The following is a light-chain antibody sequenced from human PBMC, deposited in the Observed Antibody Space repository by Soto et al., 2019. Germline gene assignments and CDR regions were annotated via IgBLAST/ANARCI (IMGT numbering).Light chain of an antibody. J-gene: IGKJ1*01. Sequence: EIVMTQSPATLSVSPGERATLSCRASQSVSSKLAWYQQKPGQGPRLLVYGASTRATGIPARFSGSGSGTEFTLTISSLQSEDFAVYYCQHYNTWLWTLGQGTKVEIK. V-gene: IGKV3-15*01. CDR1: QSVSSK. CDR2: GAS. CDR3: QHYNTWLWT.